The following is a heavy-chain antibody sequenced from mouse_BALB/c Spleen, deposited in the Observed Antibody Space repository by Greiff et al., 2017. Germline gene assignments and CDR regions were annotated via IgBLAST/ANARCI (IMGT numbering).Heavy chain of an antibody. Sequence: QVHVKQSGPELVKPGASVKISCKASGYTFTDYYINWVKQKPGQGLEWIGWIYPGSGNTKYNEKFKGKATLTVDTSSSTAYMQLSSLTSEDTAVYFCAREGITTVVAYWYFDVWGAGTTVTVSS. V-gene: IGHV1-84*02. D-gene: IGHD1-1*01. CDR2: IYPGSGNT. J-gene: IGHJ1*01. CDR3: AREGITTVVAYWYFDV. CDR1: GYTFTDYY.